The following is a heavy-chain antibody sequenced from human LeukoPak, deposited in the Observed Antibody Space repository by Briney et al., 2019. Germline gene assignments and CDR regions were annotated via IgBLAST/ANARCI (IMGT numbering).Heavy chain of an antibody. D-gene: IGHD6-19*01. Sequence: GGSPRLSCAASGFTFSSYWMHWVRQAPGKGLVWVSRINSDGSSTSYADSVKGRFTISRDNAKNTLYLQMNSLRAEDTAVYYCARLPYSSGWEYYFDYWGQGTLVTVSS. J-gene: IGHJ4*02. CDR2: INSDGSST. V-gene: IGHV3-74*01. CDR1: GFTFSSYW. CDR3: ARLPYSSGWEYYFDY.